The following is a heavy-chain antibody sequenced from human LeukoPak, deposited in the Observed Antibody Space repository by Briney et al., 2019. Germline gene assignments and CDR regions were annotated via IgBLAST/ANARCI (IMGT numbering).Heavy chain of an antibody. CDR1: GFTFSSYP. CDR3: ARDRCGYSSTCPFDY. Sequence: GGSLRLSCAASGFTFSSYPMHWVRQAPGKGLEWWAFISYDGSNKYYADSVKGRFTIPRDNSKNTLYLQMNSLRVEDTAVYYCARDRCGYSSTCPFDYWGQGTLVTASS. J-gene: IGHJ4*02. V-gene: IGHV3-30-3*01. CDR2: ISYDGSNK. D-gene: IGHD6-13*01.